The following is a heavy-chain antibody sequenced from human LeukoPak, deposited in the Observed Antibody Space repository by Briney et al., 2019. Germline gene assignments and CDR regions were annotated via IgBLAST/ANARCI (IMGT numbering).Heavy chain of an antibody. V-gene: IGHV3-23*01. Sequence: GGSLRLSCAASGFTFSSYAMSWVRQAPGKGLEWVSAISGSGGSTYYADSMKGRFTISRDNSKNTLYLQMNSLRAEDTAVYYCAKARKDYDSSTSFDYWGQGTLVTVSS. D-gene: IGHD3-22*01. CDR3: AKARKDYDSSTSFDY. CDR1: GFTFSSYA. CDR2: ISGSGGST. J-gene: IGHJ4*02.